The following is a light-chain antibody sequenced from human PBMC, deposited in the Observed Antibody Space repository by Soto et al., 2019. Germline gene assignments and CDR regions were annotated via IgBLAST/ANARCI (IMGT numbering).Light chain of an antibody. CDR1: SSNIGAGHE. V-gene: IGLV1-40*01. J-gene: IGLJ2*01. CDR2: GHT. Sequence: QSVLTQSPSVSAAPGQRVTISCTGSSSNIGAGHEVHWYQQLPGTAPKLLIFGHTNRALGVPDRFSGSRSGASVSLAITGLQAEDEADYYCQSYDSSLSGVVFGGGTKVTVL. CDR3: QSYDSSLSGVV.